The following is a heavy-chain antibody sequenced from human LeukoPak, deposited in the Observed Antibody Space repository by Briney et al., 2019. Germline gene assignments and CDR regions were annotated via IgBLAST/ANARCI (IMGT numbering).Heavy chain of an antibody. D-gene: IGHD1-26*01. CDR2: IHYSGST. Sequence: PSQTLSLTCTVSGGSISSGDYYWSWIRQPPGKGLEWIGYIHYSGSTYYNPSLKSRVTISVDTSKNQFSLKLSSVTAADTAVYYCARRGGSGRAFDYWGQGTLVTVSS. CDR1: GGSISSGDYY. V-gene: IGHV4-30-4*01. J-gene: IGHJ4*02. CDR3: ARRGGSGRAFDY.